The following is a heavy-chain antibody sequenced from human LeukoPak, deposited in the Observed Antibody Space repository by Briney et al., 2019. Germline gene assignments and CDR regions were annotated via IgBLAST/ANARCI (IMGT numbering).Heavy chain of an antibody. CDR1: GGSFSGYY. Sequence: SETLSLTCAVYGGSFSGYYWSWIRQPPGKGLEWIGEINHSGSTNYNPSLKSRVTISVDTSKNQFSLKLSSVTAADTAVYYCARGVLWFGELRHWGQGTLVTVSS. V-gene: IGHV4-34*01. CDR3: ARGVLWFGELRH. J-gene: IGHJ4*02. CDR2: INHSGST. D-gene: IGHD3-10*01.